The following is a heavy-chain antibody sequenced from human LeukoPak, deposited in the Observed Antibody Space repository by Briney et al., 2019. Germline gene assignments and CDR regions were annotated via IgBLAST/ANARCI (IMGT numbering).Heavy chain of an antibody. CDR3: ARGFGYSYGYDY. CDR2: ISSSSSYI. D-gene: IGHD5-18*01. Sequence: GGSLRLSCAASGFTFSSYSMNWVRQAPGKGLEWVSSISSSSSYIYYADSVKGRFTISRDNAKNSLYPQMNSLRAEDTAVYYCARGFGYSYGYDYWGQGTLVTVSS. J-gene: IGHJ4*02. V-gene: IGHV3-21*01. CDR1: GFTFSSYS.